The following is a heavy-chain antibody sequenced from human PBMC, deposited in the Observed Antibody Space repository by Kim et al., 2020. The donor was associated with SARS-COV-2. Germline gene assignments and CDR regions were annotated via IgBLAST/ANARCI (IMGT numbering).Heavy chain of an antibody. Sequence: GGSLRLSCAASGFTVSSNYMSWVRQAPGKGLEGVSVIYSGGGTYYADSVKGRFTISRDNSKNTLYLQMNSLRAEDTAVYYCARASDSSGYYYVSFDYWGQGTLVTFSS. D-gene: IGHD3-22*01. CDR1: GFTVSSNY. CDR2: IYSGGGT. V-gene: IGHV3-53*01. CDR3: ARASDSSGYYYVSFDY. J-gene: IGHJ4*02.